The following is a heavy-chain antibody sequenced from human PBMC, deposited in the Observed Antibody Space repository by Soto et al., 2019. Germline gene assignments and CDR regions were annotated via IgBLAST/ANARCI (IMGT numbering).Heavy chain of an antibody. J-gene: IGHJ4*02. CDR3: ARPRHHTALVFDY. CDR1: GGSITSSPSY. V-gene: IGHV4-39*01. D-gene: IGHD2-8*02. Sequence: PSETLSLICTVSGGSITSSPSYWGWIRQPPGKGLEWIGSTYFGGSTYYDPSLTGRVTISVDTSKNQVSLNLNSVTAADTAVYYCARPRHHTALVFDYWGQGALVTVSS. CDR2: TYFGGST.